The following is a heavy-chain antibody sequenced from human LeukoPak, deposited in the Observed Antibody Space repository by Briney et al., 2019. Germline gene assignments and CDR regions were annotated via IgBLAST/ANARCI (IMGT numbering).Heavy chain of an antibody. Sequence: SETLSLTCTVSGGSISSYYWSWIRQPPGKGLEWIGYIYYSGSTNYNPSLKSRVTISVDTSKNQFSLRLSSVTAADTAVYYCARHGWGDDSSGYYPDWYFDLWGRGTLVTVSS. CDR2: IYYSGST. CDR1: GGSISSYY. V-gene: IGHV4-59*08. D-gene: IGHD3-22*01. J-gene: IGHJ2*01. CDR3: ARHGWGDDSSGYYPDWYFDL.